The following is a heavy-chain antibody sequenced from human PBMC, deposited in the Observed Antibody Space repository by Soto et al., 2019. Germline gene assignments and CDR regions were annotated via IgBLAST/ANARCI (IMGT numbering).Heavy chain of an antibody. J-gene: IGHJ5*02. Sequence: QVQLVQSGAEVKKPGASVKVSCKASGYTFTSYYMHWVRQAPGQGLEWMGIINPSGGSTSYAQKFQGRVTMTRATSTSTVYLELSSLRSEDTAVYYCARAQYGSGKRFDPWGQGTLVTVSS. CDR3: ARAQYGSGKRFDP. D-gene: IGHD3-10*01. V-gene: IGHV1-46*03. CDR2: INPSGGST. CDR1: GYTFTSYY.